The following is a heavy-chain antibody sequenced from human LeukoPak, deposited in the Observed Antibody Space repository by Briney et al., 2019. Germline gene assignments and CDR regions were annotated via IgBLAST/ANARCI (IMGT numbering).Heavy chain of an antibody. CDR1: GGSFSGYY. Sequence: SETLSPTCAVYGGSFSGYYWSWIRQPPGKGLEWIGEINHSGSTNYNPSLKSRVTISVDTSKNQFSLKLSSVTAADTAVYYCARGVGSSGYYEGFDYWGQGTLVTVSS. J-gene: IGHJ4*02. CDR2: INHSGST. V-gene: IGHV4-34*01. D-gene: IGHD3-22*01. CDR3: ARGVGSSGYYEGFDY.